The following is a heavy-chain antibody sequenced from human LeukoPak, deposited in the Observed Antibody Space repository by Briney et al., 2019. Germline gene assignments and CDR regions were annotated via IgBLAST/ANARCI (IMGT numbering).Heavy chain of an antibody. CDR2: ISGSGGST. V-gene: IGHV3-23*01. CDR1: GFTFSSYS. Sequence: GGSLRLSCAASGFTFSSYSMNWVRQAPGKGLEWVSAISGSGGSTYYADSVKGRFTISRDNSKNTLYLQMNSLRAEDTAVYYCAKGRDYGSGSYYNAISWFDPWGQGTLVTVSS. J-gene: IGHJ5*02. D-gene: IGHD3-10*01. CDR3: AKGRDYGSGSYYNAISWFDP.